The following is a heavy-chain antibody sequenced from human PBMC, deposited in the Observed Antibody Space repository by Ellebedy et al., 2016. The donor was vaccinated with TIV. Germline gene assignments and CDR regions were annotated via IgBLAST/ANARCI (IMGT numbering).Heavy chain of an antibody. Sequence: PGGSLRLSCAASGFTFSVYGINWVRQAPGKGLEWVSLSSANGDTFYADSVKGRFTVSRDNSKNTLHLQMNSLRVEDTAVYYCVTWGQSYGRWGQGSLVTISS. D-gene: IGHD3-16*01. CDR2: SSANGDT. J-gene: IGHJ4*02. CDR1: GFTFSVYG. V-gene: IGHV3-23*01. CDR3: VTWGQSYGR.